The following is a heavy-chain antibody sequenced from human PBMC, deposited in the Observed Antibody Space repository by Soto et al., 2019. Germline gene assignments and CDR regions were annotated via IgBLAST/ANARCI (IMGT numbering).Heavy chain of an antibody. CDR2: IYYSGST. D-gene: IGHD3-22*01. CDR3: ASLSAGYYYDSSGYYFDY. V-gene: IGHV4-31*03. J-gene: IGHJ4*02. Sequence: QVQLLESGPGLVKPSQTLSLTCTVSGGSISSGGYYWSWVRQHPGKGLEWIGYIYYSGSTYYNPSLNSGLTISVDTSKHQFSLKLSSVTAADTAVYYCASLSAGYYYDSSGYYFDYWGQGTLVTVSS. CDR1: GGSISSGGYY.